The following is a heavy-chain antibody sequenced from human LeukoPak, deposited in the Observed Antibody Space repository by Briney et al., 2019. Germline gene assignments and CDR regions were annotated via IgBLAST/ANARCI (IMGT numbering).Heavy chain of an antibody. CDR2: INHSGIT. J-gene: IGHJ4*02. D-gene: IGHD1-20*01. CDR1: GRSFSGYY. CDR3: ARQRITGLDY. Sequence: SETLSPTCAVYGRSFSGYYWTWIRQTPGKGLEWIGEINHSGITDYNPSLRSRVTISVDTSKNQFSLKLSSVTAADTAVYYCARQRITGLDYWGQGTLVTVSS. V-gene: IGHV4-34*01.